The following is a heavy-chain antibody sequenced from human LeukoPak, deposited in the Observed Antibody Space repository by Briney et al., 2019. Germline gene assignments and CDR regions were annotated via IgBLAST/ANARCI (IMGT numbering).Heavy chain of an antibody. Sequence: ASVKVSCKTSGYSFTNYDINWVRQSTGQGLEWMGWMSPNSGKTGYAQKFQGRVTMTKNTSMSTAYMELSSLTSEDTAVYYCARGRESSKLTSGFQSFDWLSDSFDLWGQGTIVTVSS. CDR2: MSPNSGKT. V-gene: IGHV1-8*01. J-gene: IGHJ3*01. D-gene: IGHD3-9*01. CDR3: ARGRESSKLTSGFQSFDWLSDSFDL. CDR1: GYSFTNYD.